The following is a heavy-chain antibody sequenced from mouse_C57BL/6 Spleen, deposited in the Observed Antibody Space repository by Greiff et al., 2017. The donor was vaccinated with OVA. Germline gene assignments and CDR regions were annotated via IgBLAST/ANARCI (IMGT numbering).Heavy chain of an antibody. CDR3: ARKGTTVVAPCDY. D-gene: IGHD1-1*01. CDR2: ISSCSSTI. V-gene: IGHV5-17*01. J-gene: IGHJ2*01. CDR1: GFTFSDYG. Sequence: EVKLMESGGGLVKPGGSLKLSCAASGFTFSDYGMHWVRQAPEKGLEWVAYISSCSSTIYYAEKVKGRFTISRDNANNTLFLQMTSLRSEDTAMDYCARKGTTVVAPCDYWGQGTTLTVSS.